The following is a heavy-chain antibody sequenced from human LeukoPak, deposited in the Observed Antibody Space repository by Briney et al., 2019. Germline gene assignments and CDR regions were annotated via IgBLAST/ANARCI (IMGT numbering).Heavy chain of an antibody. J-gene: IGHJ4*02. Sequence: SETLSLTCAVSGGSISSSNWWSWVRQPPGKGLEWIGEIYHTGSTYYNPSLKSRVTIFVDTSKNHYSLKLTSVTAADTAVYYCARVWEPKGTGTYYFDYWGQGALVTVSS. CDR2: IYHTGST. V-gene: IGHV4-4*02. CDR1: GGSISSSNW. CDR3: ARVWEPKGTGTYYFDY. D-gene: IGHD1-26*01.